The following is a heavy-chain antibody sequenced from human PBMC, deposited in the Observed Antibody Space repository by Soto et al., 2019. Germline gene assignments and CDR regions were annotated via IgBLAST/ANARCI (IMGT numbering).Heavy chain of an antibody. Sequence: ASVKVSCKASGGTSSSYTISWVRQAPGQGLEWMGGIIPILGIANYAQKFQGRVTITADKSTSTAYMELSSLRSEDTAVYYCARDIVVVPAANPNKTYYFDYWGQGTLVTVSS. CDR1: GGTSSSYT. J-gene: IGHJ4*02. CDR2: IIPILGIA. D-gene: IGHD2-2*01. V-gene: IGHV1-69*10. CDR3: ARDIVVVPAANPNKTYYFDY.